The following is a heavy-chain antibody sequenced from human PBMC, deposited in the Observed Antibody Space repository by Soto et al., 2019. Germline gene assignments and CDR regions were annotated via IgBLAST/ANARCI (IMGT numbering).Heavy chain of an antibody. CDR1: GFSFSTYG. V-gene: IGHV1-18*04. D-gene: IGHD5-18*01. CDR2: ITASNGNT. CDR3: ARGNSYGSFWYFDL. J-gene: IGHJ2*01. Sequence: GASVKVSCKAAGFSFSTYGITWVRQAPGQGLEWMGWITASNGNTRYGQNLQGRLTMTTDTSTNTAYMNLWRLSSDDTAMYYCARGNSYGSFWYFDLWGRGTLVTVSS.